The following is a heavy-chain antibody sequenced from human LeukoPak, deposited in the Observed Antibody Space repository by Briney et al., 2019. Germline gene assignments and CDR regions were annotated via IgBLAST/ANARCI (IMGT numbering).Heavy chain of an antibody. J-gene: IGHJ4*02. CDR1: GGSISSSSYY. Sequence: SETLSLTCTVSGGSISSSSYYWGWIRQPPGKGLEWIGSIYYSGSTYYNPSLKSRVTISVDTSKNQFSLKLSSVTAADTAVYYCARGPGGSLNYWGQGTLVTVSS. CDR2: IYYSGST. CDR3: ARGPGGSLNY. D-gene: IGHD3-16*01. V-gene: IGHV4-39*07.